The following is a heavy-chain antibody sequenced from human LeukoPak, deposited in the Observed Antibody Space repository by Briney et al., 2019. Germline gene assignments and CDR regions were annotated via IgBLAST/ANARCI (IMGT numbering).Heavy chain of an antibody. V-gene: IGHV1-69*13. D-gene: IGHD2-15*01. J-gene: IGHJ4*02. CDR2: IIPTFGTA. CDR3: ARALSGGSYFDALDY. CDR1: GGTFSSYA. Sequence: SVKVSCKASGGTFSSYAISWVRQAPGQGLEWMGGIIPTFGTANYAQKFQGRVTITADESTSTAYMELSSLRSEDTAVYYCARALSGGSYFDALDYWGQGTLVTVSS.